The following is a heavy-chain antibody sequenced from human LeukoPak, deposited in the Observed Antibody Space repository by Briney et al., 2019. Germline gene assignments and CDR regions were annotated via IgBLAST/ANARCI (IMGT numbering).Heavy chain of an antibody. Sequence: SETLSLTCTLSGGSISSYYWSWIRQPPGKGLEWIGYIYYSGSTNYNPSLKSRVTISVDTSKNQFSLKLSSVTAADTAVYYCARGMDGYKFDYWGQGTLVTVSS. J-gene: IGHJ4*02. CDR3: ARGMDGYKFDY. CDR2: IYYSGST. CDR1: GGSISSYY. V-gene: IGHV4-59*01. D-gene: IGHD5-24*01.